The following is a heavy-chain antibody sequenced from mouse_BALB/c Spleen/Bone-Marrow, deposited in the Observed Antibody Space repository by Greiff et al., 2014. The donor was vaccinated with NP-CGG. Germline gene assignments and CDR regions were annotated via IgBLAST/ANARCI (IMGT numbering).Heavy chain of an antibody. V-gene: IGHV1-9*01. Sequence: QVQLKQSGAELMKPGASVKISCKATGYTFSSYWIEWVKQRPGHGLEWIGEILPGSGSTNYNEKFKGKATLTADTSSNTAYMRLSSLTSEDSAVYYCARSGDYDENYWGQGTLVTVSA. J-gene: IGHJ3*01. CDR1: GYTFSSYW. D-gene: IGHD2-4*01. CDR2: ILPGSGST. CDR3: ARSGDYDENY.